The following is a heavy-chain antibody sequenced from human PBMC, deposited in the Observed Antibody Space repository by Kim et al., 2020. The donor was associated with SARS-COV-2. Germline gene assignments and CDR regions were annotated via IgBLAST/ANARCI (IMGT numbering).Heavy chain of an antibody. CDR3: ARGTGTTKNY. V-gene: IGHV3-74*01. Sequence: SSASYADSVKGRFTISRDNAKNTLYLQMNSLRAEDTALYYCARGTGTTKNYWGQGTLVTVSS. D-gene: IGHD1-7*01. J-gene: IGHJ4*02. CDR2: SSA.